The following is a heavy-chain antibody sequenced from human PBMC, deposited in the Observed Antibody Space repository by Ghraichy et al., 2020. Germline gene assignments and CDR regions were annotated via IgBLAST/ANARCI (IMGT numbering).Heavy chain of an antibody. Sequence: SETLSLTCTVSGGSISSGGYYWSWIRQHPGKGLEWIGYIYYSGSTYYNPSLKSRVTISVDTSKNQFSLKLSSVTAADTAVYYCARDTGYGGNSAPDYWGQGTLVTVSS. D-gene: IGHD4-23*01. J-gene: IGHJ4*02. CDR3: ARDTGYGGNSAPDY. V-gene: IGHV4-31*03. CDR2: IYYSGST. CDR1: GGSISSGGYY.